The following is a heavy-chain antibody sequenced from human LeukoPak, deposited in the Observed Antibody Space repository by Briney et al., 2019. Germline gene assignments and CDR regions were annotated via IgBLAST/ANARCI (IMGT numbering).Heavy chain of an antibody. CDR1: GFTFDDYA. V-gene: IGHV3-9*01. J-gene: IGHJ4*02. CDR2: ISWNSGSI. Sequence: PGGSLRLSCAASGFTFDDYAMHWVRQAPGKGLEWVSGISWNSGSIGYADSVKGRFTISRDNAKNSLYLQMNSLRAEDTALYYCAKAPLEKVGAFFDYWGQGTLVTVSS. D-gene: IGHD1-26*01. CDR3: AKAPLEKVGAFFDY.